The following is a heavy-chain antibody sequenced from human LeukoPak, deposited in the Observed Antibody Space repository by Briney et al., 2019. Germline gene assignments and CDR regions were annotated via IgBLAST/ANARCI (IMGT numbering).Heavy chain of an antibody. CDR1: GGSISSYY. J-gene: IGHJ3*02. D-gene: IGHD3-22*01. CDR3: ARMGVHYYDSSGRYAFDI. V-gene: IGHV4-59*12. Sequence: SETLSLTCTVSGGSISSYYWSWIRQPPGKGLEWIGYIYYSGSTNYNPSLKSRVTISVDTSKNQFSLKLSSVTAADTAMYYCARMGVHYYDSSGRYAFDIWGQGTMVTVSS. CDR2: IYYSGST.